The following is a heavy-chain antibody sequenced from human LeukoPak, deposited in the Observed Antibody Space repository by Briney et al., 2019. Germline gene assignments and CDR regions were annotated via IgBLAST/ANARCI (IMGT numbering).Heavy chain of an antibody. CDR1: GFTFSSYA. Sequence: GGSLRLSCAASGFTFSSYAMSWVRQAPGKGLEWVSAISGSGGSTYYADSVKGRFTISRDNSKNTLYLQMNSLRAEDTAVYYCAKRFRGSSGLYYFDYWGQGTLVTVSS. CDR3: AKRFRGSSGLYYFDY. D-gene: IGHD6-13*01. V-gene: IGHV3-23*01. CDR2: ISGSGGST. J-gene: IGHJ4*02.